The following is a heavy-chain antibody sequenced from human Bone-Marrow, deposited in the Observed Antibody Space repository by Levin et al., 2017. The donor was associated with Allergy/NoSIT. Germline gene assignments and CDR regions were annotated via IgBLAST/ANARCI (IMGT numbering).Heavy chain of an antibody. CDR3: ARHHNSGWLGDLGY. D-gene: IGHD6-19*01. CDR1: GYTFTNHW. J-gene: IGHJ4*02. Sequence: PGGSLRLSCKVSGYTFTNHWIAWVRQVPGKGLEWMGIIYPRDSDARYSPSFQGQVTISADKSITTVYLQWSSLQATDTAMYYCARHHNSGWLGDLGYWGQGTLVTVSS. CDR2: IYPRDSDA. V-gene: IGHV5-51*01.